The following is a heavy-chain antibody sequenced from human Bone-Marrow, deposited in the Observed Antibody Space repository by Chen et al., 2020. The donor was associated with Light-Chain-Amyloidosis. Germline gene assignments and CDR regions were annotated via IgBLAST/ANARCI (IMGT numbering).Heavy chain of an antibody. J-gene: IGHJ6*02. D-gene: IGHD2-2*01. V-gene: IGHV1-69*06. Sequence: QVQLVQSGAEVKRPGSSVKVSCKASGGTFSIYSINWVRLAPGQGLEWVGQIIPMFGNTNYARKFQGRVSINADKSATVAYMELSSLRSEDTAVYYCARRGYCSGTSCSRENYYFYYGLDVWGQGTTVTVSS. CDR3: ARRGYCSGTSCSRENYYFYYGLDV. CDR1: GGTFSIYS. CDR2: IIPMFGNT.